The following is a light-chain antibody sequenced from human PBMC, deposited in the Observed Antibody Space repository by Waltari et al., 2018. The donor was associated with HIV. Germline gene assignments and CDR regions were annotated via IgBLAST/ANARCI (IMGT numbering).Light chain of an antibody. V-gene: IGKV3-15*01. J-gene: IGKJ2*01. Sequence: EILMTQPPAILSVSPGESVTLSCRASESISSNLAWYQQRPGQAPRVLSYGASTKASGITTRFSGSGSGTDFALAISSLQSEEFAFYYCQQYNGWPPMYTFGQGTKREIK. CDR1: ESISSN. CDR3: QQYNGWPPMYT. CDR2: GAS.